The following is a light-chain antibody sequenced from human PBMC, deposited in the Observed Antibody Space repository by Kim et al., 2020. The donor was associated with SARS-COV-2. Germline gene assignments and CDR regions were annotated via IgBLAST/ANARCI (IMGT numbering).Light chain of an antibody. Sequence: SPRPTATRFCRASQSVSSPYLAWYQQKPGQAPRLLISGASSRATGIPDRFSGSGSGTVFTLTISRLEPEDFAVYYCQQYGGSPPYTFGQGTKLEI. V-gene: IGKV3-20*01. CDR1: QSVSSPY. J-gene: IGKJ2*01. CDR2: GAS. CDR3: QQYGGSPPYT.